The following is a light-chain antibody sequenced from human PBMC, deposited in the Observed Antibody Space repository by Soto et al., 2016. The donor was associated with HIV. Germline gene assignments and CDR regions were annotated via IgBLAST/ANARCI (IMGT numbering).Light chain of an antibody. V-gene: IGKV1-16*02. J-gene: IGKJ4*01. CDR3: QQYYNYPLS. Sequence: DIQMTQSPSSLSASVGDRVIITCRASQGISNYVAWFQQKTGKAPKSLIYAVSILHYGVPSKFSGSGSGTDFTLTISSLQPEDFATYYCQQYYNYPLSFGGGTKVEIK. CDR2: AVS. CDR1: QGISNY.